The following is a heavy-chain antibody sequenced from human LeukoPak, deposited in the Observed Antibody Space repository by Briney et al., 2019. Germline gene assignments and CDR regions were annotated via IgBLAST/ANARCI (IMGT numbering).Heavy chain of an antibody. Sequence: GGSLRLSCTASGFTFGDYAMTWVRQAPGKGLEWVSYISSSGSTIYYADSVKGRFTTSRDNAKNSLYLQMNSLRAEDTAVYYCARVKRPDSSGYFDYWGQGTLVTVSS. CDR2: ISSSGSTI. J-gene: IGHJ4*02. D-gene: IGHD3-22*01. V-gene: IGHV3-11*04. CDR3: ARVKRPDSSGYFDY. CDR1: GFTFGDYA.